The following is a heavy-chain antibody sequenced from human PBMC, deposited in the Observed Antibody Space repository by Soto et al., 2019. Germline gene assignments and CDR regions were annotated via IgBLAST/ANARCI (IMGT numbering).Heavy chain of an antibody. J-gene: IGHJ6*02. CDR2: IFYGGST. Sequence: EVQLVESGGGLVQPGGSLRLSCAASGFTVSTNYMTWVRLAPGKGLEWVSVIFYGGSTYYADSVKGRFTIPRDNSKNTLYLQMNSLRAEDTAVYDCATTGMGVTFYYYYYGMDVWGQGTTVTVSS. D-gene: IGHD1-26*01. V-gene: IGHV3-66*01. CDR3: ATTGMGVTFYYYYYGMDV. CDR1: GFTVSTNY.